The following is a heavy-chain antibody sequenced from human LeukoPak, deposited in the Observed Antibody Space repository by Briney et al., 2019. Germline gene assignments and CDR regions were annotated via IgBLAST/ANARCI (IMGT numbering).Heavy chain of an antibody. CDR3: ASSGGVTRSSVRYYFDY. V-gene: IGHV4-4*02. CDR2: ICHSGST. J-gene: IGHJ4*02. D-gene: IGHD4-17*01. CDR1: GGSISSSNW. Sequence: SGTLSLTCAVSGGSISSSNWWSWVRQPPGKGLEWIGEICHSGSTNYNPSLKSRVTISVDKSKNQFSLKLSSVTAADTAVYYCASSGGVTRSSVRYYFDYWGQGTLVTVSS.